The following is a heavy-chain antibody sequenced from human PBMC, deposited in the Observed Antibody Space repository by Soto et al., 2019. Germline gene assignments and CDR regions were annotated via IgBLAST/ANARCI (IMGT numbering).Heavy chain of an antibody. CDR2: ISGSGGST. V-gene: IGHV3-23*01. CDR3: ARDGTWFGESIDY. Sequence: GGSLRLSCAASGFIFSSYAMSWVRQAPGRGLEWVSTISGSGGSTNYADSVKGHFTISRDNSKNTLYLQMNSLRAEDTAVYYCARDGTWFGESIDYWGQGTLVTVSS. J-gene: IGHJ4*02. D-gene: IGHD3-10*01. CDR1: GFIFSSYA.